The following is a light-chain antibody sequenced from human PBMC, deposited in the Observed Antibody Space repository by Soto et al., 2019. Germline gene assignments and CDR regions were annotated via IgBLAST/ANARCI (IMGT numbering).Light chain of an antibody. J-gene: IGLJ3*02. V-gene: IGLV2-14*01. CDR1: SSDVGGYNY. Sequence: SALTQPASVSGSPGQSITISCTGTSSDVGGYNYVSWYQQHPGKAPKLMIYDVSNRPSGVSNRFSGAKSGNTASLTISGLHAEDEADYYCSSYSSSSILVFGGGTKLTVL. CDR2: DVS. CDR3: SSYSSSSILV.